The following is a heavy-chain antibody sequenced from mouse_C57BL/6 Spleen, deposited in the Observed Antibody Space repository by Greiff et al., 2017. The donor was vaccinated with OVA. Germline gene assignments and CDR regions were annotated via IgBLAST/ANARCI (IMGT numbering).Heavy chain of an antibody. CDR2: IYPGDGDT. J-gene: IGHJ4*01. CDR1: GYAFSSYW. Sequence: QVQLQQSGAELVKPGASVKISCKASGYAFSSYWMNWVKQRPGKGLEWIGKIYPGDGDTNYNGKFKGKATLTADKSSSTAYMQLSSLTSEDSAVYFCARDYDYLYAMDYWGQGTSVTVSS. V-gene: IGHV1-80*01. CDR3: ARDYDYLYAMDY. D-gene: IGHD2-4*01.